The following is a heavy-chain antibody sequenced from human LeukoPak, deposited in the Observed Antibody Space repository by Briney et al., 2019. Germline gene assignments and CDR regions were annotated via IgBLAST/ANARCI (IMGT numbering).Heavy chain of an antibody. V-gene: IGHV3-33*01. Sequence: GVSLRLSCAASGFTFSSYGMHWVRQAPGKGLEWVAVIWYDGSNKYYADSVKGRFTISRDNSKNTLYLQMNSLRAEDTAVYYCARVSYSYGSYYFDYWGQGTLVTVSS. CDR3: ARVSYSYGSYYFDY. J-gene: IGHJ4*02. D-gene: IGHD5-18*01. CDR2: IWYDGSNK. CDR1: GFTFSSYG.